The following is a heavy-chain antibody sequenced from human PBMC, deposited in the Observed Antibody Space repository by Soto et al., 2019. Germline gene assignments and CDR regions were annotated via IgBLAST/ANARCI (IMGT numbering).Heavy chain of an antibody. D-gene: IGHD3-22*01. Sequence: PGGTLRLSCAASGLTFTNAWMTWVRQAPGKGLEWSGRIMSRGSGETVHYAAPVKGRFTISRDDSKNTVYLQMNSLKTEDSALYFCTKGYSENSGYPGVYAYYVWGQGTMFTVSS. V-gene: IGHV3-15*01. CDR2: IMSRGSGETV. J-gene: IGHJ3*01. CDR1: GLTFTNAW. CDR3: TKGYSENSGYPGVYAYYV.